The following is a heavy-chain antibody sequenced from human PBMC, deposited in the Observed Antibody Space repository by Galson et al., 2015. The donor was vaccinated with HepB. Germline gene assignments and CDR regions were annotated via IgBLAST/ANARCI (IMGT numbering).Heavy chain of an antibody. J-gene: IGHJ6*02. CDR2: ISAYKGNT. V-gene: IGHV1-18*04. D-gene: IGHD2-2*01. CDR1: GYTFTSYG. Sequence: SVKVSCKASGYTFTSYGISWVRQAPGQGLEWMGWISAYKGNTNYAQKLQGRVTMTTDTSTNTAYMELRSLRSDDTAVYYCARGPYCSSTSCSYYYGMDVWGQGTTVTVSS. CDR3: ARGPYCSSTSCSYYYGMDV.